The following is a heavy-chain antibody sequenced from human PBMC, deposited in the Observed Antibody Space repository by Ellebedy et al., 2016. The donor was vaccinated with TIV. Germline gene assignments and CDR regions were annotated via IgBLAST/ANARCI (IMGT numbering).Heavy chain of an antibody. V-gene: IGHV5-51*01. CDR2: IWPDDSDT. D-gene: IGHD1-26*01. CDR1: GYSFTNYW. J-gene: IGHJ5*02. Sequence: GESLKISXKASGYSFTNYWIAWVRQMPGKGLEWMGIIWPDDSDTRYSPSFQGQVTISADKSITTAYLQWSSLKASDTAIYYCARHNGKIERTTTRWFDPWGQGTLVTVSS. CDR3: ARHNGKIERTTTRWFDP.